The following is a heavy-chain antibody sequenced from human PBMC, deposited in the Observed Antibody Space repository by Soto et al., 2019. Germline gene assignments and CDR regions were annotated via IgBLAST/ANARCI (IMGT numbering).Heavy chain of an antibody. CDR2: IYTRGST. CDR3: AKLWGYYFES. CDR1: GFSVNNNY. D-gene: IGHD2-21*01. Sequence: GSLRLSCAASGFSVNNNYMTWVRQTPGRRPEWVAVIYTRGSTHYADFATGRFTFSRDNSKNTLYLQMNSLRPEDTAVYYCAKLWGYYFESWGPGTLVTVSS. V-gene: IGHV3-53*01. J-gene: IGHJ4*02.